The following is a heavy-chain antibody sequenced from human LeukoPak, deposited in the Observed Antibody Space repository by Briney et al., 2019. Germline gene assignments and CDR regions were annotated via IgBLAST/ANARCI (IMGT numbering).Heavy chain of an antibody. CDR1: GFTFSSYW. V-gene: IGHV3-74*01. CDR2: INSDGSST. CDR3: ARDLPIPDYGSLGGYYYYGMDV. Sequence: GGSLRLSCAASGFTFSSYWMHWVRQAPGKGLVWVSRINSDGSSTSYADSVKGRFTISRDNAKNTLYLQMNSLRAEDTAVYYCARDLPIPDYGSLGGYYYYGMDVWGQGTTVTVSS. J-gene: IGHJ6*02. D-gene: IGHD3-10*01.